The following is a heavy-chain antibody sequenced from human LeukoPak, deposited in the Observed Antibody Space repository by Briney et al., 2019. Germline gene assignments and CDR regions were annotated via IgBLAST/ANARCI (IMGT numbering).Heavy chain of an antibody. CDR1: GFTFSSYA. J-gene: IGHJ6*03. D-gene: IGHD2-2*01. CDR2: ISYDGSNK. V-gene: IGHV3-30*04. Sequence: PGRSLRLSCAASGFTFSSYAMHWDRQAPGKGLEWVAVISYDGSNKYYADSVKGRFTISRDNSKNTLYLQMNSLRAEDTAVYYCAREKEGYCSRTSCYLDYYYYYMDVWGKGTTVTISS. CDR3: AREKEGYCSRTSCYLDYYYYYMDV.